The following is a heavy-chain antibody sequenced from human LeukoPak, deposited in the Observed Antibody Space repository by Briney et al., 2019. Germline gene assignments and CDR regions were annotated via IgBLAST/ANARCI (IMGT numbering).Heavy chain of an antibody. Sequence: PGGSLRLSCAGSGYIFDDYGMRWVRQAPGKGLEWVAGINWNGGSTGYAASVRGRCTISRDIAKTAIYLEMNSLRVEDTAFYYCVRLGRDGYTYGAAYWGQGALVTVSS. CDR3: VRLGRDGYTYGAAY. V-gene: IGHV3-20*04. J-gene: IGHJ1*01. CDR2: INWNGGST. D-gene: IGHD5-24*01. CDR1: GYIFDDYG.